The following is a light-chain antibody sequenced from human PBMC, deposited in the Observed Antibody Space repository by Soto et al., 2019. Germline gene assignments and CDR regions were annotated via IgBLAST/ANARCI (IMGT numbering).Light chain of an antibody. J-gene: IGKJ2*01. CDR2: WAS. CDR1: QSVLYSSNNKHY. CDR3: HQYYSTPRT. Sequence: DIVMTQSPDSLAVSLGERATINCKSSQSVLYSSNNKHYLAWYQQKPGQPPKLLIYWASTRESGVPDRFSGSGSATDFPLAISSLQAEDVAVYHCHQYYSTPRTFGQGTKLEIK. V-gene: IGKV4-1*01.